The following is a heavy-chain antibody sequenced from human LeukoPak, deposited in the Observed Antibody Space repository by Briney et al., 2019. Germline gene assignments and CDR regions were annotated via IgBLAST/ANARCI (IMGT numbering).Heavy chain of an antibody. CDR3: AREAPYGDYFSDAFDI. CDR1: GFIFNSYS. Sequence: LAGGSLRLSCAASGFIFNSYSMNWVRQAPGKGPEWVSYISSSSGTGTRYYAGSVKGRFSISRDDPKNSLYLQMNSLRAEDTAVYYCAREAPYGDYFSDAFDIWGQGTMVTVSS. CDR2: ISSSSGTGTR. D-gene: IGHD4-17*01. J-gene: IGHJ3*02. V-gene: IGHV3-48*04.